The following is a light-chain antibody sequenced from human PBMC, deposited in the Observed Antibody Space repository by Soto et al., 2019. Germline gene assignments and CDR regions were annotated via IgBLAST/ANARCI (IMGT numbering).Light chain of an antibody. CDR2: WAS. Sequence: DIVMTQSPEYLAVSLGERATINCKSSQSGLYSSNNKNLVAWYQQKPGQPPKLLIYWASTRESGVPDRFSGSGSGRDFTLTLSSLQAEDVAVYYCQQYYSPTRYTFGQGTRLGIK. CDR1: QSGLYSSNNKNL. V-gene: IGKV4-1*01. CDR3: QQYYSPTRYT. J-gene: IGKJ2*01.